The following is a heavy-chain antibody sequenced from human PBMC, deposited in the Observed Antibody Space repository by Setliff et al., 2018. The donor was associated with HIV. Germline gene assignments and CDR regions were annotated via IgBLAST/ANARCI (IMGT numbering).Heavy chain of an antibody. D-gene: IGHD3-22*01. CDR2: IYHSGST. CDR1: GGSISSSNC. Sequence: SETLSLTCAVSGGSISSSNCWRWVRQPPGKGLEWIGEIYHSGSTNYNPSLKSRVTISVDTSKNQFFLNLRSVTAADAAVYFCARSRTYYADTSGYVHYHYYGMGVWGQGTTVTVSS. CDR3: ARSRTYYADTSGYVHYHYYGMGV. J-gene: IGHJ6*02. V-gene: IGHV4-4*02.